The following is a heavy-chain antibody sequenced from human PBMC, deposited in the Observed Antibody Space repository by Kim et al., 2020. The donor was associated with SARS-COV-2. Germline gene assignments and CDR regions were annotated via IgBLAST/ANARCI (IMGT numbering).Heavy chain of an antibody. Sequence: GGSLRLSCAASGFTFSSYWMSWVRQAPGKGLEWVANIKQDGSEKYYVHSVKGRFTISRDNAKNSLYLQMNSLRAEDTAVYYCARDGYCSGGSCYDYYYYGMDVWGQGTTVTVSS. CDR1: GFTFSSYW. V-gene: IGHV3-7*03. CDR2: IKQDGSEK. J-gene: IGHJ6*02. D-gene: IGHD2-15*01. CDR3: ARDGYCSGGSCYDYYYYGMDV.